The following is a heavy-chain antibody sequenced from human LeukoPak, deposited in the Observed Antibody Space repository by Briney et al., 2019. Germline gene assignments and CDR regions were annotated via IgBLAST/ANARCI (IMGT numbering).Heavy chain of an antibody. CDR2: FDPEDGET. Sequence: ASVKVSCKVSGYTRTELSMHWVRQAPGKGLEWMGGFDPEDGETIYAQKFQGRVTMTEDTSTDTAYMALSSLRSEDTAVYYCATAIVVVPAANWFDPWGQGTLVTVSS. CDR1: GYTRTELS. D-gene: IGHD2-2*01. CDR3: ATAIVVVPAANWFDP. V-gene: IGHV1-24*01. J-gene: IGHJ5*02.